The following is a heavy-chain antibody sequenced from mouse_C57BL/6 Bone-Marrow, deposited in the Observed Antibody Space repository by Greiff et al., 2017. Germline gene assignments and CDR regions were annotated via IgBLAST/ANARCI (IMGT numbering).Heavy chain of an antibody. V-gene: IGHV1-63*01. J-gene: IGHJ4*01. CDR2: IYPGGGYT. Sequence: QVHVKQSGAELVRPGTSVKMSCKASGYTFTNYWIGWAKQRPGHGLEWIGDIYPGGGYTNYNEKFKGKATLTADKSSSTAYIQFSSLTSEDSAIYYCARGMDYWGQGTSVTVSS. CDR1: GYTFTNYW. CDR3: ARGMDY.